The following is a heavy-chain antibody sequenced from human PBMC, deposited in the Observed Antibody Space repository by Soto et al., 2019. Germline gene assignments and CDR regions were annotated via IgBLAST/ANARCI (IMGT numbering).Heavy chain of an antibody. CDR1: GNTFTSYD. D-gene: IGHD2-8*02. J-gene: IGHJ4*02. V-gene: IGHV1-8*01. CDR3: ARVACTGGRCYYDY. Sequence: QVQLVQSGAEVKKPGASVKVSCKASGNTFTSYDFNWVRQATGQGLEWLGWMNPNSGTTGYAQRFQGRVTMTRNTAISTAYMELSSLRSEDTAMYYCARVACTGGRCYYDYWGQGTLVTVSS. CDR2: MNPNSGTT.